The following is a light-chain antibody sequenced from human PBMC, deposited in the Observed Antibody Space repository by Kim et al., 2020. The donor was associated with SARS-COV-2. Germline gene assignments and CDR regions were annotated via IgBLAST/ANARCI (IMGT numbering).Light chain of an antibody. CDR1: QSVYSNY. CDR3: QQYGSSWT. J-gene: IGKJ1*01. V-gene: IGKV3-20*01. CDR2: GAS. Sequence: EIVLTQSPGTLSLSPGERATLSCRASQSVYSNYLAWYLQKHGQAPRLLIYGASSRATGIPDRFSGSGSGTDFTLTINRLQPDDFAVYYCQQYGSSWTFGQGTKVDIK.